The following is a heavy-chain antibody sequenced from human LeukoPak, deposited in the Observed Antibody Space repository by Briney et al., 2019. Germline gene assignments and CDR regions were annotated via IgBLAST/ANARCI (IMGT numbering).Heavy chain of an antibody. CDR2: INPSGGST. CDR3: ANLGGGYSYGPKFDY. CDR1: GYTFTSYY. D-gene: IGHD5-18*01. V-gene: IGHV1-46*01. Sequence: APVKVSCKASGYTFTSYYMHWVRQDPGQGLEWMGIINPSGGSTSYAQKFQGRVTMTRDMSTSTVYMELSSLRSEDTAVYYCANLGGGYSYGPKFDYWGQGTLVTVSS. J-gene: IGHJ4*02.